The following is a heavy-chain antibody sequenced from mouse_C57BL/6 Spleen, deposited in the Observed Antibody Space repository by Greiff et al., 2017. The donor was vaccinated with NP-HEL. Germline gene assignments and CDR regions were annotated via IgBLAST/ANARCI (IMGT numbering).Heavy chain of an antibody. CDR2: LDPSDSYT. CDR1: GYTFTSYW. CDR3: ARQGIYYGYDGAY. Sequence: QVHVKQPGAELVKPGASVKLSCQASGYTFTSYWMQWVKQRPGQGLEWIGELDPSDSYTNYNQKFKGKATLTVDTSSSTAYMQLSSLTSEDSAVYYCARQGIYYGYDGAYWGQGTLVTVSA. V-gene: IGHV1-50*01. D-gene: IGHD2-2*01. J-gene: IGHJ3*01.